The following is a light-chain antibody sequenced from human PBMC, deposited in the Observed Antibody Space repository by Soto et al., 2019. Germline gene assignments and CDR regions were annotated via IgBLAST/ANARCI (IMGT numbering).Light chain of an antibody. CDR2: DAS. CDR3: QQRSNWLFT. Sequence: EIVLTQSPATLSLSPGERATLSCRASQSVSSYLAWYQQKPGQAPRLLIYDASNRGTDIPARFSGSGSGTDFTLTISSLEPEDFAVYYCQQRSNWLFTFGPGTKVDIK. V-gene: IGKV3-11*01. J-gene: IGKJ3*01. CDR1: QSVSSY.